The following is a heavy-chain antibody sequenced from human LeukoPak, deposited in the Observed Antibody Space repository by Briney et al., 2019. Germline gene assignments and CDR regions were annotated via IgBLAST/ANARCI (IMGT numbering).Heavy chain of an antibody. V-gene: IGHV4-31*03. CDR1: GGSISSGGYY. J-gene: IGHJ4*02. Sequence: SETLSLTCTVSGGSISSGGYYWSWIRQHPGKGLEWIGYIYYSGSTYYNPSLKSRVTISVDTSKNQFSLKLSSVTAADTAVYYCARDGIDGDYDCGQGTLGTVSS. CDR3: ARDGIDGDYD. D-gene: IGHD4-17*01. CDR2: IYYSGST.